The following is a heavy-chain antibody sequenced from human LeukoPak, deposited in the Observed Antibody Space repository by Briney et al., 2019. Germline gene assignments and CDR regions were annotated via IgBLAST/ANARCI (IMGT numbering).Heavy chain of an antibody. Sequence: SETLSLTCTVSGGSISSSSYYWGWIRQPPGKGLEWIGSIYYSGSTNYNPSLKSRVTISVDTSKNQFSLKLSSVIAADTAVYYCARSFSGYVYFDYWGQGTLVTVSS. D-gene: IGHD5-12*01. CDR3: ARSFSGYVYFDY. CDR2: IYYSGST. J-gene: IGHJ4*02. CDR1: GGSISSSSYY. V-gene: IGHV4-39*07.